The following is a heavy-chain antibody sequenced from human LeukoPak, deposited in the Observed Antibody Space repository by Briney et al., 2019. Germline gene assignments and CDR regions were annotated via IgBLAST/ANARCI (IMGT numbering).Heavy chain of an antibody. V-gene: IGHV4-31*11. CDR1: GGSFSGYY. CDR3: ARAGVRGVIGYYYYGMDV. J-gene: IGHJ6*02. CDR2: IYYSGST. D-gene: IGHD3-10*01. Sequence: SETLSLTCAVYGGSFSGYYWSWIRQHPGKGLEWIGYIYYSGSTYYNPSLKSRVTISVDTSKNQFSLKLSSVTAADTAVYYCARAGVRGVIGYYYYGMDVWGQGTTVTVSS.